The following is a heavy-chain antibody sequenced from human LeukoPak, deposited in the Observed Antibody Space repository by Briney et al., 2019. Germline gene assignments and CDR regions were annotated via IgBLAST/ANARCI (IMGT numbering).Heavy chain of an antibody. V-gene: IGHV1-8*01. CDR2: MNPNSGNT. J-gene: IGHJ4*02. D-gene: IGHD6-13*01. Sequence: ASVKVSCKASGYTFTSYDINWVRQATGQGLELMGWMNPNSGNTGYAQKFQGRVTMTRNTSISTAYMELSSLRSEDTAVYYCASRRVGSSSPRSFDYWGQGTLVTVSS. CDR1: GYTFTSYD. CDR3: ASRRVGSSSPRSFDY.